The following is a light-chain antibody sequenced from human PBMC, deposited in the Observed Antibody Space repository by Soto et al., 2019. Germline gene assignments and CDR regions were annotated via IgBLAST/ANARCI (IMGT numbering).Light chain of an antibody. CDR1: SSDVGGYSY. CDR3: SSYTSSSTLV. J-gene: IGLJ2*01. CDR2: DVS. Sequence: QSALTQPASVSGSPGQSITISCTGTSSDVGGYSYVSWYQQHPGKAPKLMIYDVSNRPSGVSNRFSGSKSGNTASLTISGHQAEDEADYYCSSYTSSSTLVFGGGTKVTVL. V-gene: IGLV2-14*01.